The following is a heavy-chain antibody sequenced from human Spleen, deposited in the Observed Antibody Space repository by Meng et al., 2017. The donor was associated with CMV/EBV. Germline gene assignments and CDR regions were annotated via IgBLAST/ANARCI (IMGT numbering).Heavy chain of an antibody. Sequence: ASVKVSCKASGYTFTGYYMHWVRQAPGQGLEWMGWINPNSGGTNYAQKFQGRVTMTRDTSISTAYMELSRLRSDDTAVYYCASKLLRFSHYGMDVWGQGTTVTVSS. CDR1: GYTFTGYY. CDR2: INPNSGGT. CDR3: ASKLLRFSHYGMDV. D-gene: IGHD3-3*01. V-gene: IGHV1-2*02. J-gene: IGHJ6*02.